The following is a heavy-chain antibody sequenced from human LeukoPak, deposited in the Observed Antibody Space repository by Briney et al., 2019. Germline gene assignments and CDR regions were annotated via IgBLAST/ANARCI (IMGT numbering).Heavy chain of an antibody. D-gene: IGHD3-22*01. CDR3: ARDRKKLTYYYDSSGYYSPGDY. Sequence: GGSLRLSCAASGFTFSSYSMNWVRQAPGKGLEWVSSISSSSSYIYYADSVKGRFTISRDNAKNSLYLQMNSLRAEDTAVYYCARDRKKLTYYYDSSGYYSPGDYWGQGTLVTVSS. CDR2: ISSSSSYI. V-gene: IGHV3-21*01. CDR1: GFTFSSYS. J-gene: IGHJ4*02.